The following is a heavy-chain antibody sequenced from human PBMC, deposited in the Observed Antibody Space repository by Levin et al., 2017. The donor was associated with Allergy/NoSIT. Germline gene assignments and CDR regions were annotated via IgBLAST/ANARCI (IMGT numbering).Heavy chain of an antibody. J-gene: IGHJ4*02. CDR1: GFTFSSYA. CDR2: ISGSGGST. D-gene: IGHD4-23*01. V-gene: IGHV3-23*01. Sequence: GGSLRLSCAASGFTFSSYAMTWVRQAPGKGLEWVSAISGSGGSTYYADSVKGRFTVSRDNSKNTLFLQMNSLRAEDTAVYYCAKDRDYGGSAGVFDYWGQGTLVTVSS. CDR3: AKDRDYGGSAGVFDY.